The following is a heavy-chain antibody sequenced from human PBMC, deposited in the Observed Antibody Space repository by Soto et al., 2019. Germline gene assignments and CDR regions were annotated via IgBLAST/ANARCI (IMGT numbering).Heavy chain of an antibody. Sequence: ASVKVSCKASGGTFSNYPINWVRPAPGQGLEWMGGIIPIFGTVNYAQKFQGRVTITADESTSTAYMELSSLRSEDTAVYYCARGNHRWLQLWYFDLWGRGTLVPVSS. CDR1: GGTFSNYP. D-gene: IGHD5-12*01. V-gene: IGHV1-69*13. J-gene: IGHJ2*01. CDR2: IIPIFGTV. CDR3: ARGNHRWLQLWYFDL.